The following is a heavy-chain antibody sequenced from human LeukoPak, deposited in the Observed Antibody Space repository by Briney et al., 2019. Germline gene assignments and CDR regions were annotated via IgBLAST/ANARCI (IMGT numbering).Heavy chain of an antibody. CDR3: ARDWENDFWSGYRTPNWFDP. Sequence: SQTLSLTCAISGDSVSSNSAAWNWIRQSPSRGLEWLGRTYYRSKWYNDYAVSVKSRITINPDTSKNQFSLQLNSVTPEDTAVYYCARDWENDFWSGYRTPNWFDPWGQGTLVTVSS. CDR1: GDSVSSNSAA. D-gene: IGHD3-3*01. V-gene: IGHV6-1*01. CDR2: TYYRSKWYN. J-gene: IGHJ5*02.